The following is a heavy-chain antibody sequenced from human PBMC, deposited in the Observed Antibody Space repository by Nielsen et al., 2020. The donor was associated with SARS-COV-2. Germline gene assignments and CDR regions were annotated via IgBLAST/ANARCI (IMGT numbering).Heavy chain of an antibody. J-gene: IGHJ4*02. CDR1: GDSITSPNDY. CDR3: ARTPTGGGPDY. Sequence: GSLRLSCTVSGDSITSPNDYWGWIRQPPGRGLEWIVSVYHRGNTYYSPSLKSRVTIAVDTSRNQFSLTLTSVTAADTAVYYCARTPTGGGPDYWGQGTLVTVSS. V-gene: IGHV4-39*01. D-gene: IGHD1-14*01. CDR2: VYHRGNT.